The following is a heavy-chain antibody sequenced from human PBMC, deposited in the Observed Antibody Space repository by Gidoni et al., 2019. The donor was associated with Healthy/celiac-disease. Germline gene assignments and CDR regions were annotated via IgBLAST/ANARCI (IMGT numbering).Heavy chain of an antibody. D-gene: IGHD3-3*01. V-gene: IGHV1-46*03. CDR2: INPSGGST. CDR1: GYTFTSYH. Sequence: QVQLVQSGAEVKKPGASLKVSCKASGYTFTSYHMHWVRPAPGQGLEWMGMINPSGGSTSYAQKFQGRVTMTRDTSTSTVYMELSSLRSEDTAVYYCARTSYYDFWSGPGAFDIWGQGTMVTVSS. J-gene: IGHJ3*02. CDR3: ARTSYYDFWSGPGAFDI.